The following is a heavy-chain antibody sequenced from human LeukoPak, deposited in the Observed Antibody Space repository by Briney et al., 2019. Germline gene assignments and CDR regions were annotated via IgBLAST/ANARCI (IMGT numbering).Heavy chain of an antibody. J-gene: IGHJ4*02. Sequence: PGGSLRLSCAASGFTFSSYWMHWVRQAPGKGLVWVSRINSDGRTTNYADSVQGRFIISRDNAKNTLYLQMNSLRAEDTAVYYCARVNGGSFPPYFDYWGQGTLVPVSS. CDR3: ARVNGGSFPPYFDY. CDR2: INSDGRTT. D-gene: IGHD2-15*01. CDR1: GFTFSSYW. V-gene: IGHV3-74*01.